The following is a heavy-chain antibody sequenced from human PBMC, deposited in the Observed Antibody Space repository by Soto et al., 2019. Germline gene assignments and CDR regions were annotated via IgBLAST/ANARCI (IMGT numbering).Heavy chain of an antibody. CDR3: AKSNPSLGYDILTGQLDY. CDR2: ISWNSGSI. Sequence: GGSLRLSCAASGFTFDDYAMHWVRQAPGKGLEWVSGISWNSGSIGYADSVKGRFTISRDNAKNSLYLQMNSLRAEDTALYYCAKSNPSLGYDILTGQLDYWGQGTLVTVS. CDR1: GFTFDDYA. J-gene: IGHJ4*02. V-gene: IGHV3-9*01. D-gene: IGHD3-9*01.